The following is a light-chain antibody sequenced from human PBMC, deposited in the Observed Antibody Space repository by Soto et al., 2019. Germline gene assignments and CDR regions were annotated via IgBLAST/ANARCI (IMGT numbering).Light chain of an antibody. CDR1: SSDIGGYNF. Sequence: QSALTQPPSASGSPGQSVAIACTGTSSDIGGYNFVSWYQQHPGQAPKLMIYDVTKRPSGVPDRFSGSKSGNTDTLIVSGLQAEDEADYYCSSHGGSNNPYVFGPGTKVTVL. V-gene: IGLV2-8*01. CDR3: SSHGGSNNPYV. J-gene: IGLJ1*01. CDR2: DVT.